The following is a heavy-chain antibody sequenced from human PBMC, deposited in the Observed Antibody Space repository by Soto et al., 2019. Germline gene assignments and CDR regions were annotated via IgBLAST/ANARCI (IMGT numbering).Heavy chain of an antibody. V-gene: IGHV4-31*03. CDR1: GGSISSGGYY. CDR3: AGAKITIFGVVIYYYYGMDV. J-gene: IGHJ6*02. CDR2: IYYSGST. D-gene: IGHD3-3*01. Sequence: SETLSLTCTVSGGSISSGGYYWSWIRQHPGKGLEWIGYIYYSGSTYYNPSLKSRVTISVDTSKNQFSLKLSSVTAADTAVYYCAGAKITIFGVVIYYYYGMDVWGQGTTVTVSS.